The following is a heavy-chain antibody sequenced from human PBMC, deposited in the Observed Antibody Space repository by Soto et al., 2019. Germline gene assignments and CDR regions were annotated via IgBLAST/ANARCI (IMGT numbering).Heavy chain of an antibody. V-gene: IGHV4-34*01. CDR1: GESFSGHI. Sequence: SETLSLTCAVYGESFSGHIWTWIRQTPGKGLQWIGQINHSGSASYNPSLKSRATISVHTSNSQFSLELSSVTAADTAVYYCARGLITGSHYSGGWYYFDSWGQGTQVTV. CDR2: INHSGSA. CDR3: ARGLITGSHYSGGWYYFDS. J-gene: IGHJ4*02. D-gene: IGHD6-19*01.